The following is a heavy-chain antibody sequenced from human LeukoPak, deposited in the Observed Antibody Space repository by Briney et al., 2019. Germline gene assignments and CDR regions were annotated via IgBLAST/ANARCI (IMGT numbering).Heavy chain of an antibody. Sequence: PGGSLRLSCAASGFTLSSYAMNWVRQAPGKGLEWVSSISSSSSYVYYADSVKGRFTISRDNAKNSLYLQMNSLRAEDTAVYYCARVALYYYYGMDVWGQGTTVTVSS. CDR3: ARVALYYYYGMDV. V-gene: IGHV3-21*01. J-gene: IGHJ6*02. CDR1: GFTLSSYA. CDR2: ISSSSSYV.